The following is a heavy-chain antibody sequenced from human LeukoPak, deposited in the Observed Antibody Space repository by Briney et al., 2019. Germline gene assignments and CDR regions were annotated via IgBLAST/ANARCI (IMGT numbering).Heavy chain of an antibody. CDR2: IFSTGST. V-gene: IGHV4-61*02. Sequence: SQTLSLTCTVSGGSISSGSYYWGWIRQPAGKAPEWIGRIFSTGSTSYNPSLKSRVTISVDTSKNQFSLNLSSVTAAGTAVYYCARDICGYNYGCFDSWGQGTLVTVSS. D-gene: IGHD5-18*01. J-gene: IGHJ4*02. CDR3: ARDICGYNYGCFDS. CDR1: GGSISSGSYY.